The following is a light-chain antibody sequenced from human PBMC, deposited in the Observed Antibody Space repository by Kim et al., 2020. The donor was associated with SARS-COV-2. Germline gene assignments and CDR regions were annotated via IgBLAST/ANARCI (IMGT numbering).Light chain of an antibody. J-gene: IGKJ4*01. CDR3: QQRSNWPPLT. CDR1: QSVSSY. V-gene: IGKV3-11*01. CDR2: DAS. Sequence: PPGQRAPLPCRASQSVSSYLAWYQQKPGQAPRLLIYDASNRATGIPARFSGSGSGTDFTLTISSLEPEDFAVYYCQQRSNWPPLTFGGGTKVDIK.